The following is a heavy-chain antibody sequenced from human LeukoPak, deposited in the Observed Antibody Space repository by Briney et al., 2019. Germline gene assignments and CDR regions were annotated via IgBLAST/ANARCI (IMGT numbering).Heavy chain of an antibody. Sequence: GGSLRLSCAASGFTVSNSYMSWVRQAPGKGLEWVSVIYTGSLSYYTDSVKGRFTISRDKSNNTLYLQMNSLRDEDTAVYYCAREGGLTEGGFDYWGQGTLVTVSP. CDR2: IYTGSLS. D-gene: IGHD1-14*01. V-gene: IGHV3-53*01. J-gene: IGHJ4*02. CDR3: AREGGLTEGGFDY. CDR1: GFTVSNSY.